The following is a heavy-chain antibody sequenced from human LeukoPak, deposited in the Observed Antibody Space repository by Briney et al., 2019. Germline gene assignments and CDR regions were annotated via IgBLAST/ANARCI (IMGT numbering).Heavy chain of an antibody. CDR3: AKDGGYSGYEDYYYYGMDV. CDR1: GFTFSSYG. V-gene: IGHV3-30*18. Sequence: GGPLRLSCAASGFTFSSYGMHWVRQAPGKGLEWVAVISYDGSNKYYADSVKGRFTISRDNSKNTLYLQMNSLRAEDTAVYYCAKDGGYSGYEDYYYYGMDVWGQGTTVTVSS. J-gene: IGHJ6*02. CDR2: ISYDGSNK. D-gene: IGHD5-12*01.